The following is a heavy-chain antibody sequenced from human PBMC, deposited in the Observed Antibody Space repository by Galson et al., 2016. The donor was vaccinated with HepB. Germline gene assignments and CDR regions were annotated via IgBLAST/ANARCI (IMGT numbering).Heavy chain of an antibody. J-gene: IGHJ4*02. D-gene: IGHD3-22*01. CDR3: ARDPHYYDNSGYWNYFDY. CDR1: GFTFNTYA. Sequence: SLRLSCAASGFTFNTYAMTWVRQAPGKGLEWLAVISYDGSNESYADSVKGRFTISRDNSKNTLYLQMNSLRVEDTAVFYCARDPHYYDNSGYWNYFDYWGQGALVTVSS. CDR2: ISYDGSNE. V-gene: IGHV3-30*03.